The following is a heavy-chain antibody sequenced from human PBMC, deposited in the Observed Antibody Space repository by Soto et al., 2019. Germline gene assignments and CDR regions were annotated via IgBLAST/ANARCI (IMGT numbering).Heavy chain of an antibody. CDR1: GGSFSGYY. Sequence: SETLSLTCAVYGGSFSGYYWSWIRQPPGKGLEWIGEINHSGSTNYNPSLKSRVTISVDTSKNQFSLKLSSVTAADTAVYYCAIRYCTNGVCRDPFYYHYYGMDVWGQGTTVTVSS. CDR3: AIRYCTNGVCRDPFYYHYYGMDV. V-gene: IGHV4-34*01. CDR2: INHSGST. D-gene: IGHD2-8*01. J-gene: IGHJ6*02.